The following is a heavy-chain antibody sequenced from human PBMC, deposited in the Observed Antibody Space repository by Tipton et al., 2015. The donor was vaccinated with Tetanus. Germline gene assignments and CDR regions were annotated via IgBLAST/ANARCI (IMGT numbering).Heavy chain of an antibody. CDR3: GKQNGGRWVVDH. CDR1: GFTFSNYA. Sequence: SLRLSCAASGFTFSNYAMAWVRQAPGKGLEWVSGISVRGSHTYYADPVKGRFSISRDNSKNTVYLQMNSPRDEDTAVYYCGKQNGGRWVVDHWGQGTLVTVSS. CDR2: ISVRGSHT. J-gene: IGHJ4*02. V-gene: IGHV3-23*01. D-gene: IGHD4-23*01.